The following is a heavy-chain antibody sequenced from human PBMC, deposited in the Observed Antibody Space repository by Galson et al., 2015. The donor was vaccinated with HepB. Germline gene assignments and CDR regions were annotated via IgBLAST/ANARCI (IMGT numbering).Heavy chain of an antibody. CDR1: GYTFTSYY. Sequence: SVKVSCKASGYTFTSYYMHWVRQAPGQGLEWMGIINPSGGSTSYAQKFQGRVTMTRDTSTSTVYMELSSLRSEDTAVYYCARSIAAAGAEIYYFDYWGQGTLVTVSS. D-gene: IGHD6-13*01. CDR3: ARSIAAAGAEIYYFDY. V-gene: IGHV1-46*03. CDR2: INPSGGST. J-gene: IGHJ4*02.